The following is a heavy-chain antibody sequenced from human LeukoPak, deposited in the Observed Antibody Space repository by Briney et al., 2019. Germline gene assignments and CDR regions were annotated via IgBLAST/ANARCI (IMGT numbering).Heavy chain of an antibody. CDR2: INHSRST. CDR1: GGSFSGYY. J-gene: IGHJ3*02. CDR3: ASIPTTVETATITRQNAFDI. V-gene: IGHV4-34*01. D-gene: IGHD5-12*01. Sequence: SETLSLTCAVYGGSFSGYYWSWIRQPPGKGLEWIGEINHSRSTNYNPSLKSRVTISVDTSKNQFSLKLSSVTAADTAVYYCASIPTTVETATITRQNAFDIWGQGTMVTVSS.